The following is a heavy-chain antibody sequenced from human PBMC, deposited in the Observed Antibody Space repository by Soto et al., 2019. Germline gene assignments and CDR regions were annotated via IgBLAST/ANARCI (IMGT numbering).Heavy chain of an antibody. CDR2: IKSKTDGGTT. J-gene: IGHJ4*02. D-gene: IGHD3-10*01. Sequence: GGSLRLSCAASGFTFSNAWMNWVRQAQGKGLEWVGRIKSKTDGGTTDYAAPVKGRFTISRDDSKNTLYLQMNSLKTEDTAVYYCTTDLVITMVRGVIITEDYWGQGTRVTVSS. CDR1: GFTFSNAW. V-gene: IGHV3-15*07. CDR3: TTDLVITMVRGVIITEDY.